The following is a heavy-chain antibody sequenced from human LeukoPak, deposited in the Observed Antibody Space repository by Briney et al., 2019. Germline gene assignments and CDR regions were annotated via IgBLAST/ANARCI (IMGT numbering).Heavy chain of an antibody. J-gene: IGHJ4*02. CDR1: GYTFTSYD. V-gene: IGHV1-8*03. CDR3: ARALFGVVNPGDDY. CDR2: MNPNSGNT. D-gene: IGHD3-3*01. Sequence: GASVKVSCKASGYTFTSYDINWVRQAPGQGLEWMGWMNPNSGNTVYAQKFQGRVTITRNTSISTAYMELSSLRSEDTAVYYCARALFGVVNPGDDYWGQGTLVTVSS.